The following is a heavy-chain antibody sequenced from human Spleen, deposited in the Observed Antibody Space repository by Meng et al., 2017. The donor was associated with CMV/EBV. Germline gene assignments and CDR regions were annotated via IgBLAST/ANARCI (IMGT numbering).Heavy chain of an antibody. V-gene: IGHV2-70*13. CDR1: VFSLTTTGMC. CDR2: IDWDDSK. D-gene: IGHD2-2*01. CDR3: ARTYCNSTGCFVFDY. Sequence: SGPTLVKPTETLTLTCTLSVFSLTTTGMCVSWVRQPPGKALEWLALIDWDDSKYYSPSLNTRLTISKDTSKNLVVLTMINMDPVDTATFYCARTYCNSTGCFVFDYWGQGALVTVSS. J-gene: IGHJ4*02.